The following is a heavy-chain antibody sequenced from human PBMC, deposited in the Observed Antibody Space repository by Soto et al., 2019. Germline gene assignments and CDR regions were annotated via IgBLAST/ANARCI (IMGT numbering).Heavy chain of an antibody. J-gene: IGHJ3*02. CDR2: IKQDGSEK. D-gene: IGHD6-13*01. CDR3: ARVDSSSWSTALGAYDAFDI. Sequence: GGSLRLSCAASGFTFSSYWMSWVRQAPGKGLEWVANIKQDGSEKYYVDSVKGRFTISRDNAKNSLYLQMNSLRAEDTAVYYCARVDSSSWSTALGAYDAFDIWGQGTMVTVSS. V-gene: IGHV3-7*01. CDR1: GFTFSSYW.